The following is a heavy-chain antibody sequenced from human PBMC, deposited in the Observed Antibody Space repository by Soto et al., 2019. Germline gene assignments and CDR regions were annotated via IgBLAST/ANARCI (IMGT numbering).Heavy chain of an antibody. CDR3: ASRKSSPYFDY. D-gene: IGHD3-10*01. CDR2: IYYSGST. CDR1: GGSLSSGNYY. J-gene: IGHJ4*02. Sequence: SRSRKWSISGGSLSSGNYYWSWIRQPPGKGLEWIGYIYYSGSTYYNPSLKSRVTISVDTSKNQFSLKLSSVTAADTAVYYCASRKSSPYFDYSGQGTQFTVSS. V-gene: IGHV4-30-4*01.